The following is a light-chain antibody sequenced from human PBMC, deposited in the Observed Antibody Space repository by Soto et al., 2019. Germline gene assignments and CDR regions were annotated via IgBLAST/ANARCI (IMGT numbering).Light chain of an antibody. Sequence: QSALTQPASVSGSPGQSITISCTGTSIDVGGYNYVSWYQQHPGKAPKLMIYDVSNRPSGVSNRFSGSKSGNTASLTISGLQAEDEADYYCSSYTSSSFYVFGTGTKVTVL. V-gene: IGLV2-14*01. J-gene: IGLJ1*01. CDR2: DVS. CDR1: SIDVGGYNY. CDR3: SSYTSSSFYV.